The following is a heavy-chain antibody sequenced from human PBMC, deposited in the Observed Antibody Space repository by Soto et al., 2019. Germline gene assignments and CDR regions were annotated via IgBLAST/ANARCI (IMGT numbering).Heavy chain of an antibody. CDR2: IYPGDSDT. CDR1: GYSFTSYW. CDR3: ARHGVRGYSYGYTSYYYGMDV. Sequence: GESMKISCKGSGYSFTSYWIGWVRQKTGKGLEWMGIIYPGDSDTRYSPSFQGQVTISADKSISTAYLQWSSLKASDTAMYYCARHGVRGYSYGYTSYYYGMDVWGQGTTVTVSS. V-gene: IGHV5-51*01. D-gene: IGHD5-18*01. J-gene: IGHJ6*02.